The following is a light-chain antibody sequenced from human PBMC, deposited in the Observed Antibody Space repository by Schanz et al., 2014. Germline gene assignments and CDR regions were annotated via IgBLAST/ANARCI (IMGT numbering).Light chain of an antibody. J-gene: IGKJ1*01. CDR3: QQYDSSPS. V-gene: IGKV3-20*01. CDR1: QSVSGSY. CDR2: GAS. Sequence: EIVLTQSPGTLSLSPGERATLSCRASQSVSGSYLAWYQQKPGQAPRLLIYGASSRATGIPDRFSGSGSGTDFTLTISRLEPEDFAVYYCQQYDSSPSFGQGTKVEIK.